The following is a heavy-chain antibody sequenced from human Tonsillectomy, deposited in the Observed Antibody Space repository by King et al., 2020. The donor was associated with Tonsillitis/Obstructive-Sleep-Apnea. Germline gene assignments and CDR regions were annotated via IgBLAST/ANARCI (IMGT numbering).Heavy chain of an antibody. D-gene: IGHD6-13*01. J-gene: IGHJ1*01. CDR1: GFTFSSYW. CDR3: ARARRIAAAGTEYFQH. CDR2: IKQDGSEI. V-gene: IGHV3-7*01. Sequence: VQLVESGGGLVQPGGSLRLSCAASGFTFSSYWMSWVRQAPGKGLEWVANIKQDGSEIYYVDSVKGRFTISRDNAKNSLYLQMNSLRAEDTAVYYCARARRIAAAGTEYFQHWGQGTLVTVSS.